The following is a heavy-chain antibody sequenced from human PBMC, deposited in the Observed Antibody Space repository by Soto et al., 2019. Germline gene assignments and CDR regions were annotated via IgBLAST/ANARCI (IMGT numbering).Heavy chain of an antibody. CDR1: GGSISIYY. CDR2: IYYSGST. J-gene: IGHJ6*02. Sequence: PSETLSLTCTVSGGSISIYYWSWIRQRPGKGLEWIGYIYYSGSTNYNPSLKSRVTISVDTSKNQFSLKLSSVTAADTAVYYCAREVGDFWSGYYGNYYYYGMDVWGQGTTVTVSS. D-gene: IGHD3-3*01. CDR3: AREVGDFWSGYYGNYYYYGMDV. V-gene: IGHV4-59*01.